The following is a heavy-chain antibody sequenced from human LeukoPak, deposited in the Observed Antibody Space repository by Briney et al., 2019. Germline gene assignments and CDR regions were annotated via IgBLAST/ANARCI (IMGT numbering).Heavy chain of an antibody. CDR1: GYSFTSYW. V-gene: IGHV5-51*01. CDR3: ARIIAVAGRGEYYFDY. Sequence: GESLKISCKGSGYSFTSYWIGWVRQMPGKGLEWVGIIYSGDSDTRYSPSFQGQVTISADKSISTAYLQWSSLKASDTAMYYCARIIAVAGRGEYYFDYWGQGTLVTVSS. CDR2: IYSGDSDT. D-gene: IGHD6-19*01. J-gene: IGHJ4*02.